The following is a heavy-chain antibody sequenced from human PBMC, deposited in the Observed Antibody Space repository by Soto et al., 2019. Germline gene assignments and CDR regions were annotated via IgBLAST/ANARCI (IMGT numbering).Heavy chain of an antibody. D-gene: IGHD3-22*01. CDR3: ARTDSSGYYSY. J-gene: IGHJ4*02. Sequence: QVQLVQSGAEVKKPGASVKVSCKASGYTFTSYYMHWVRQAPGQGLEWMGIINPSGGSTSYAQKFQGRVTMPRDTSTSTVYMELSSLRSEDTAVYYCARTDSSGYYSYWGQGTLVTVSS. CDR2: INPSGGST. V-gene: IGHV1-46*03. CDR1: GYTFTSYY.